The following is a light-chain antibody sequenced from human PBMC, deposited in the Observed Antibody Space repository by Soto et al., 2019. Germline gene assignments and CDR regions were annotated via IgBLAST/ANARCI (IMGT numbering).Light chain of an antibody. V-gene: IGKV1-27*01. Sequence: DIQMTQSPSSLSASVGVRVTITCRVSQGFSNYLAWYQQKPGKVPKLLIYAASTLQSAITSRFSGSGSGTDFPLTSSSLQPEDVATYYCQKYNSAPSTFGQGTKVDIK. CDR1: QGFSNY. J-gene: IGKJ1*01. CDR3: QKYNSAPST. CDR2: AAS.